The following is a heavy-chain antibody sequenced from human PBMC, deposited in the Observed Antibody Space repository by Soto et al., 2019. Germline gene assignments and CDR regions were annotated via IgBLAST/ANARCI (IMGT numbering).Heavy chain of an antibody. CDR3: ARDRDYDDSSGYYRKYGIDV. CDR2: IYYSGST. Sequence: SETLSLTCTVSGGSISSYYWSWIRQPPGKGLEWIGYIYYSGSTNYNPSLKSRVTISVDTSKNQFSLKLSSVTAADTAVYYCARDRDYDDSSGYYRKYGIDVWGQGTTVTVSS. J-gene: IGHJ6*02. CDR1: GGSISSYY. V-gene: IGHV4-59*01. D-gene: IGHD3-22*01.